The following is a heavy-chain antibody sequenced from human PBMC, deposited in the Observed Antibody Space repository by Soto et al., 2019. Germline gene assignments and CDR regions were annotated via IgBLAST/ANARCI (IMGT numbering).Heavy chain of an antibody. CDR3: ARDRDYCDILSPKDAFDI. CDR2: ISAYNGNT. CDR1: GYTFTSYG. D-gene: IGHD3-9*01. J-gene: IGHJ3*02. V-gene: IGHV1-18*01. Sequence: QVQLVQSGAEVKKPGASVKVSCKASGYTFTSYGISWVRQAPGQGLEWMGWISAYNGNTNYAQKLQGRVTMTTDTSTSKAYMELRSLRSDDTAVYYCARDRDYCDILSPKDAFDIWGQGTMVTVSS.